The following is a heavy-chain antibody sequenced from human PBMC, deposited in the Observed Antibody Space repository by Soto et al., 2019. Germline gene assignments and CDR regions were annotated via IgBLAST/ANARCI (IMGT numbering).Heavy chain of an antibody. CDR1: GGSISSGDYY. J-gene: IGHJ4*02. D-gene: IGHD3-9*01. CDR3: ARLPYYDILTGTPHDY. CDR2: IYYSGST. Sequence: SETLSLTCTVSGGSISSGDYYWSWIRQPPGKGLEWIGYIYYSGSTYYNPSLKSRVTISVDTSKNQFSLKLSSVTAADTAVYYCARLPYYDILTGTPHDYWGQGTLVTV. V-gene: IGHV4-30-4*01.